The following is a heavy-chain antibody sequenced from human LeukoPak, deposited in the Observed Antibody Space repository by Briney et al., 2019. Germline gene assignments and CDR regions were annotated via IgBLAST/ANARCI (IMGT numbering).Heavy chain of an antibody. V-gene: IGHV3-74*01. D-gene: IGHD4-17*01. CDR1: GFTFSSYW. CDR2: INSDGSST. J-gene: IGHJ4*02. CDR3: ARRYWPTVTNSLGY. Sequence: GGSLRLSCAASGFTFSSYWMHWVRQAPGKGLGWVSRINSDGSSTSYADSVKGRFTISRDNAKNTLYLQMNSLRAEDTAVYYCARRYWPTVTNSLGYWGQGTLVTVSS.